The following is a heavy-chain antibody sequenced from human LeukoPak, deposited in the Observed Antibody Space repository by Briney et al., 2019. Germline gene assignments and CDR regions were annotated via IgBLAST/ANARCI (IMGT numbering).Heavy chain of an antibody. J-gene: IGHJ4*02. D-gene: IGHD4-23*01. CDR3: AKGARGGNAALDY. CDR2: ISGSGGST. CDR1: GFTFSSYA. V-gene: IGHV3-23*01. Sequence: GGSLRLSCAASGFTFSSYAMSWPRQAPGKGLEGVSDISGSGGSTYYADSVKGRFTISRDNSKNTLYLQMNSLRAEDTAVYYCAKGARGGNAALDYWGQGTLVTVSS.